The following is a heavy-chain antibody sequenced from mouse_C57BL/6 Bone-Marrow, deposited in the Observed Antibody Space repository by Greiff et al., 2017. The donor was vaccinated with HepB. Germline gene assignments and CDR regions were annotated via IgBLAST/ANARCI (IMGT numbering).Heavy chain of an antibody. CDR1: GYTFTSYD. D-gene: IGHD2-5*01. CDR2: IYPRDGST. V-gene: IGHV1-85*01. Sequence: VKLMESGPELVKPGASVKLSCKASGYTFTSYDINWVKQRPGQGLEWIGWIYPRDGSTKYNEKFKGKATLTVDTSSSTAYMELHSLTSEDSAVYFCARSCYYSNYHWYFDVWGTGTTVTVSS. J-gene: IGHJ1*03. CDR3: ARSCYYSNYHWYFDV.